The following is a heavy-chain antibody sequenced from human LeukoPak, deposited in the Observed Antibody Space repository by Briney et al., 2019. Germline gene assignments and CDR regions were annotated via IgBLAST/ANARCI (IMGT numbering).Heavy chain of an antibody. CDR1: GGSFSGYY. CDR2: INHSGST. CDR3: ARRRWLVRYYFDY. V-gene: IGHV4-34*01. J-gene: IGHJ4*02. Sequence: SETLSLTCAVYGGSFSGYYWSWIRQPPGKGLEWIGEINHSGSTNYNPSLKSRVTISVDTSKNQFSLKLSSVTAADTAVYYCARRRWLVRYYFDYWGQGTLVTVSS. D-gene: IGHD6-19*01.